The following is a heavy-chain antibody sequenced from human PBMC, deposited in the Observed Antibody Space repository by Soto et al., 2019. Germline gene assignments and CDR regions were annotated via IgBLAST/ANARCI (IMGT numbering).Heavy chain of an antibody. Sequence: SVKVSCKASGGTFSSYAISWVRQAPGQGLEWMGGIIPIFGTANYAQKFQGRVTITADKSTSTAYMELSSLRSEDTAVYYCARRTTYNWNYEDYLDYWGQGNLVTVSS. CDR3: ARRTTYNWNYEDYLDY. V-gene: IGHV1-69*06. CDR1: GGTFSSYA. CDR2: IIPIFGTA. D-gene: IGHD1-7*01. J-gene: IGHJ4*02.